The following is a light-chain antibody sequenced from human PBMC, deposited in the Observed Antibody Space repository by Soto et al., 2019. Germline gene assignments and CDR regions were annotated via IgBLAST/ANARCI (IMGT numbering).Light chain of an antibody. CDR2: CNN. Sequence: QSVLTQPPSASGTPGQRVTISCSGSSSNIGSNNVNWYQQLPGTAPKLLIYCNNQRPSAVPDRFSGSKSGTSASLAISGLQAEDEDDYYCAAWDDSLNGYVFGTGTKLTVL. CDR1: SSNIGSNN. J-gene: IGLJ1*01. V-gene: IGLV1-44*01. CDR3: AAWDDSLNGYV.